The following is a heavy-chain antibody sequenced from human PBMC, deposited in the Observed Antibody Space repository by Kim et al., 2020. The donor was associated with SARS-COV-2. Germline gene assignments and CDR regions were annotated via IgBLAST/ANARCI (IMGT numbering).Heavy chain of an antibody. V-gene: IGHV7-4-1*02. CDR3: ARTGVVAANRDYYYGMDV. J-gene: IGHJ6*02. CDR2: INTITGNP. D-gene: IGHD2-15*01. Sequence: ASAKVSCKASGYTFTSYAMNWVRQAPGQGLEWMGWINTITGNPTYAQGFTGRFVFSLDTSVSTAYLQISSLKAEDTAVYYCARTGVVAANRDYYYGMDVWGQGTTVTVS. CDR1: GYTFTSYA.